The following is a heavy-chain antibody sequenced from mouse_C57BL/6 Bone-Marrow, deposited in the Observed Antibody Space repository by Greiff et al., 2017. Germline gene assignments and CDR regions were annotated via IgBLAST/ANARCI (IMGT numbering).Heavy chain of an antibody. V-gene: IGHV14-4*01. CDR3: TTIYYGNYWFAY. D-gene: IGHD2-1*01. J-gene: IGHJ3*01. CDR2: IDTENGDT. CDR1: GFNIKDDY. Sequence: EVQLQQSGAALVRPGASVTLSCTASGFNIKDDYMHWVKQRPEKGLEWIGWIDTENGDTEYASKFQGKATITADTSSNTAYLQLSSLTSEDTAVDYCTTIYYGNYWFAYWGQGTLVTVSA.